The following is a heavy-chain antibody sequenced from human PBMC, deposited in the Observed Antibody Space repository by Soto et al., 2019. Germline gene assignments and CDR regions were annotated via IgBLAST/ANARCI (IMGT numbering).Heavy chain of an antibody. CDR2: MLYSGNT. D-gene: IGHD3-10*01. CDR1: GGSISTYY. V-gene: IGHV4-39*01. J-gene: IGHJ4*02. CDR3: ARHAPYGPIDY. Sequence: SETLSLTCTVSGGSISTYYWVWIRQSPGKGPEWIGSMLYSGNTYYNPSLKNRVTRSVDTSKNQFSLKLSSVTVADTAVYYCARHAPYGPIDYWGQGTLVTVSS.